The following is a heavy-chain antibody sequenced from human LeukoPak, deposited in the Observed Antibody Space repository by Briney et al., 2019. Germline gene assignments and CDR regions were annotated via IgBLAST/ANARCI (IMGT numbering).Heavy chain of an antibody. CDR3: ARNNYYGWFSDYGMDV. J-gene: IGHJ6*02. CDR2: IIPIFGTA. Sequence: SVKVSCKASGFTFTSHDYNWVRQATGQGLEWMGGIIPIFGTANYAQKFQGRVTITADESTSTAYMELSSLRSEDTAVYYCARNNYYGWFSDYGMDVWGQGTTVTVSS. CDR1: GFTFTSHD. V-gene: IGHV1-69*13. D-gene: IGHD3-10*01.